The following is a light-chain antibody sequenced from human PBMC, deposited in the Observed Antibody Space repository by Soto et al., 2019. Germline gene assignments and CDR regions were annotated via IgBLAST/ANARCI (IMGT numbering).Light chain of an antibody. CDR2: EVN. J-gene: IGLJ2*01. CDR1: SSDVGGNVY. V-gene: IGLV2-8*01. Sequence: QSALTQPPSASGSPGQSVTISCTGTSSDVGGNVYVSWYQQHPGRVPKLMIYEVNKRPSGVPDRFSGSKSGNTASLTVSGLQAEDKADYYCSSYAGSSIEVVFGVGTKLPVL. CDR3: SSYAGSSIEVV.